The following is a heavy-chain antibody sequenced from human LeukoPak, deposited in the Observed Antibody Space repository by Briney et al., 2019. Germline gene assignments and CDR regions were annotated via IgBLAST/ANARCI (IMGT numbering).Heavy chain of an antibody. D-gene: IGHD6-19*01. CDR2: IIPIFGTA. J-gene: IGHJ4*02. CDR1: GGTFSSYA. CDR3: AAVGPPVG. Sequence: SVKVSCKASGGTFSSYAISWVRQAPGQGLEWMGGIIPIFGTANYAQKFQERVTITRDMSTSTAYMELSSLRSEDTAVYYCAAVGPPVGWGQGTLVTVSS. V-gene: IGHV1-69*05.